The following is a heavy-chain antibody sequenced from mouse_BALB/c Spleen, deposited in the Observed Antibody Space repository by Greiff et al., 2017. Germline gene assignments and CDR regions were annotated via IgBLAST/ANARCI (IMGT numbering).Heavy chain of an antibody. CDR2: IDPANGNT. Sequence: DVKLQESGAELVKPGASVKLSCTASGFNIKDTYMHWVKQRPEQGLEWIGRIDPANGNTKYDPKFQGKATITADTSSNTAYLQLSSLTSEDTAVYYCARKKYGNLFDYWGQGTTLTVSS. J-gene: IGHJ2*01. CDR1: GFNIKDTY. CDR3: ARKKYGNLFDY. D-gene: IGHD2-10*02. V-gene: IGHV14-3*02.